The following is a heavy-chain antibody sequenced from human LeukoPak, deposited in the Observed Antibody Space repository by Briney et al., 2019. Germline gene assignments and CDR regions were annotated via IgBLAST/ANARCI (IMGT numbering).Heavy chain of an antibody. CDR3: ARDTSSSWSGDLDY. Sequence: PSQTLSLTCTVSGDSISSGDYYWSWIRQPPGKGLEWIGYIYYSGSTYYNPSLKSRVTISVDTSKNQFSLKLSSVTAADTAVYYCARDTSSSWSGDLDYWGQGTLVTVSS. D-gene: IGHD6-13*01. V-gene: IGHV4-30-4*01. CDR1: GDSISSGDYY. J-gene: IGHJ4*02. CDR2: IYYSGST.